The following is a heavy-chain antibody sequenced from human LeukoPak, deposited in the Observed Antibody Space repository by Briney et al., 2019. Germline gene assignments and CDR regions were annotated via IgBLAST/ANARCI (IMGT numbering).Heavy chain of an antibody. D-gene: IGHD5-24*01. J-gene: IGHJ5*02. Sequence: ASVNVSFKASGYAFTGYYMHWVRQAPGQGLEWMGRINPNSGGTNYAQKFQGRVTMTRDTSISTAYMELSRLRSDDTAVYYCARRRLTYNWFDPWGQGTLVTVSS. CDR3: ARRRLTYNWFDP. CDR1: GYAFTGYY. V-gene: IGHV1-2*06. CDR2: INPNSGGT.